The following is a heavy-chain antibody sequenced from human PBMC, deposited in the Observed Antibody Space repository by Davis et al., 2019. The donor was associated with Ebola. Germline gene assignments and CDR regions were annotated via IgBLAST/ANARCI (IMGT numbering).Heavy chain of an antibody. D-gene: IGHD1-26*01. J-gene: IGHJ4*02. V-gene: IGHV4-61*01. CDR1: GGSVSSGSYY. CDR3: ASGSYRSGVDY. Sequence: PSETLSLTCTVSGGSVSSGSYYWSWIRQPPGKGLEWIGYIYYSGSTNYNPSLKSRVTISVDTSKNQFSLKLSSVTAADTAVYYCASGSYRSGVDYWGQGTLVTVSS. CDR2: IYYSGST.